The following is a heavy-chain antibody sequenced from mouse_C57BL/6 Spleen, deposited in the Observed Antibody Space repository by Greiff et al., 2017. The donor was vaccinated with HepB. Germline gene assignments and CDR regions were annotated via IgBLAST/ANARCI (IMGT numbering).Heavy chain of an antibody. CDR3: AREGYYSPFDY. Sequence: EVQGVESGGGLVKPGGSLKLSCAASGFTFSSYTMSWVRQTPEKRLEWVATISGGGGNTYYPDSVKGRFTISRDNAKNTLYLQMSSLRSEDTALYYCAREGYYSPFDYWGQGTTLTVSS. J-gene: IGHJ2*01. D-gene: IGHD2-12*01. V-gene: IGHV5-9*01. CDR1: GFTFSSYT. CDR2: ISGGGGNT.